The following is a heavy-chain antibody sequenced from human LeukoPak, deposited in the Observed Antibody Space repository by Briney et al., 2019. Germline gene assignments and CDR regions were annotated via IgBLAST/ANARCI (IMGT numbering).Heavy chain of an antibody. V-gene: IGHV1-8*01. Sequence: ASVKVSCKASGYTFTSYDINWVRQATGQGLEWMGWMNPNSGNTGYAQKFQGRVTMTRNTSISTAYMELSSLRSEDTAVYYCARFDGAADNFDYWGQGTLVTVSP. CDR2: MNPNSGNT. CDR1: GYTFTSYD. D-gene: IGHD6-25*01. J-gene: IGHJ4*02. CDR3: ARFDGAADNFDY.